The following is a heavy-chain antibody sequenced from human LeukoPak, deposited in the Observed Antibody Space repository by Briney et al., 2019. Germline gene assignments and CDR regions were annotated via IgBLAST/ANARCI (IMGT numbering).Heavy chain of an antibody. CDR3: ANPSLGRRWLQFP. CDR2: IRYDGSNK. D-gene: IGHD5-24*01. Sequence: GGSLRLSCAASGFTFSSYGMHWVRQAPGKGLEWVAFIRYDGSNKYYADSVKGRFTISRDNSKNTLSLQMNSLRAEDTAVYYCANPSLGRRWLQFPWGQGTLATVSS. J-gene: IGHJ4*02. V-gene: IGHV3-30*02. CDR1: GFTFSSYG.